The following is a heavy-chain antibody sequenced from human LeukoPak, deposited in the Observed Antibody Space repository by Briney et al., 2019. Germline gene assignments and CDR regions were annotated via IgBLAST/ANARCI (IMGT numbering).Heavy chain of an antibody. CDR1: GYTFTGYY. D-gene: IGHD3-22*01. V-gene: IGHV1-2*02. CDR2: INPNSGGT. Sequence: GASVKVSCKASGYTFTGYYMHWVRQAPGQGLEWMGWINPNSGGTNYAQKFQGRVTMTRDTSISTAYMELSRLRSDDTAVYYCARATAYYDSSVGTYCYYMDVWGKGTTDTVSS. CDR3: ARATAYYDSSVGTYCYYMDV. J-gene: IGHJ6*03.